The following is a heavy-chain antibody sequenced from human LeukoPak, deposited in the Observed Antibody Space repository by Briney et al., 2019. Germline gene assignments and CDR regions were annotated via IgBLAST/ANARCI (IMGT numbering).Heavy chain of an antibody. CDR2: IRYDGSNK. CDR3: AKDGVNFVVVPAAIYPFNWFDP. CDR1: GFTFSSYG. D-gene: IGHD2-2*01. J-gene: IGHJ5*02. V-gene: IGHV3-30*02. Sequence: GGSLRLSCAASGFTFSSYGMHWVRQAPGKGLEWVAFIRYDGSNKYYADSVKGRFTISRDNSKNTLYLQMNSLRAEDTAVYYCAKDGVNFVVVPAAIYPFNWFDPWGQGTLVTVSS.